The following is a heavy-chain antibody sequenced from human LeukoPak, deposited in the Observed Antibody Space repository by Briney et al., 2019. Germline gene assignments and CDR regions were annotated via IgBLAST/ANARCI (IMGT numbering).Heavy chain of an antibody. J-gene: IGHJ4*02. Sequence: SETLSLTCTVSGGSTSSSDYYWGWIRQPPDEGLEWIASIRYSGNTYHNPSLKSRVTISVDTSKNQFSLKVNSVTAADTAVYYCARLLPGSSRYFFDYWGQGTLVTVSS. CDR2: IRYSGNT. V-gene: IGHV4-39*01. D-gene: IGHD6-13*01. CDR3: ARLLPGSSRYFFDY. CDR1: GGSTSSSDYY.